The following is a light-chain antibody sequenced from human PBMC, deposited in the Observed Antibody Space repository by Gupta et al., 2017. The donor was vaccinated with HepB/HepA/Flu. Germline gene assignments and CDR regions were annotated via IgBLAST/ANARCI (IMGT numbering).Light chain of an antibody. Sequence: QLVLTQSPSASASLGASVKLTCPLSSGHSNYAIAWHQQQSEKGPRFLMKLNGYGSHTKGAGIPDRFSGSSSGAERYLTISRLQSEDEAVYYCQTWGTGIHGVFGGGTNLTVL. V-gene: IGLV4-69*02. CDR2: LNGYGSH. CDR1: SGHSNYA. CDR3: QTWGTGIHGV. J-gene: IGLJ2*01.